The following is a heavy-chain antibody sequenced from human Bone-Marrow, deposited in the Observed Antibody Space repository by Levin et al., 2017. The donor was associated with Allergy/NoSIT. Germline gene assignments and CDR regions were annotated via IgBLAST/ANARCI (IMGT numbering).Heavy chain of an antibody. Sequence: ASVKVSCKASGYTLNSYGLAWVRQAPGQGLEWMGWIDAYNDNTKYAHKFQGRVTVTKDISTRTAYMELRSLRSDDTAVYFCARRIEDAYSYGLYYFDSWGQGTLVTVSS. V-gene: IGHV1-18*01. J-gene: IGHJ4*02. CDR1: GYTLNSYG. D-gene: IGHD5-18*01. CDR3: ARRIEDAYSYGLYYFDS. CDR2: IDAYNDNT.